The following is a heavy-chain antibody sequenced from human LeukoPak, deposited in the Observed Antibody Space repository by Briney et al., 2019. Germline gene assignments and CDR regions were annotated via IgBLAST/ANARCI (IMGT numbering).Heavy chain of an antibody. V-gene: IGHV4-61*02. CDR2: IYTSGST. D-gene: IGHD2-2*01. J-gene: IGHJ2*01. Sequence: SETLSLTCTVSGGSISSGSYYWSWIRQPAGKGLEWIGRIYTSGSTNYDPSLKSRVTMSVDTSKNQFSLKLSSVTAADTAVYYCARGVVVVPAAIFRYWYFDLWGRGTLVTVSS. CDR1: GGSISSGSYY. CDR3: ARGVVVVPAAIFRYWYFDL.